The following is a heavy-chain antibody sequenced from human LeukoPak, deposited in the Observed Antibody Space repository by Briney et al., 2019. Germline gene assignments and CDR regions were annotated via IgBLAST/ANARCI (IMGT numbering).Heavy chain of an antibody. CDR1: GFTFDDYA. Sequence: GRSLRLSCAASGFTFDDYAMHWVRHAPGKGLEWVSGISWNSGSIVYADSVKGRFTISRDNAKNSLYLQMNSLRAEDMALYYCARGLSYCGGDCYSGHFDYWGQGTLVTVSS. V-gene: IGHV3-9*03. J-gene: IGHJ4*02. D-gene: IGHD2-21*02. CDR2: ISWNSGSI. CDR3: ARGLSYCGGDCYSGHFDY.